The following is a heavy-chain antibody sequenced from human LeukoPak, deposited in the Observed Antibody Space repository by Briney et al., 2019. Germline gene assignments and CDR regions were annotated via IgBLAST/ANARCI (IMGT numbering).Heavy chain of an antibody. CDR1: GFTFSSYG. V-gene: IGHV3-23*01. D-gene: IGHD3-3*01. CDR2: ISGSGGST. J-gene: IGHJ6*02. CDR3: AKDLTYYDFWSGYYAYYYCYGMDV. Sequence: GGSLRLSCAASGFTFSSYGMHWVRQAPGKGLEWVSAISGSGGSTYYADSVKGRFTISRDNSKNTLYLQMNSLRAEDTAAYYCAKDLTYYDFWSGYYAYYYCYGMDVWGQGTTVTVSS.